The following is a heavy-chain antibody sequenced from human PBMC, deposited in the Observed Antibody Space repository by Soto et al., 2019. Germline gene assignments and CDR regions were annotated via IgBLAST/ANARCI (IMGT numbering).Heavy chain of an antibody. D-gene: IGHD6-13*01. Sequence: PSETLSLTCTVSGGSISSGGYYWSWIRQHPGKGLEWIGYIYYSGSTYYNPSLKSRVTISVDTSKNQFSLKLSSVTAADTAVYYCARDRASSSWYYFDYWGQGTLVTVSS. V-gene: IGHV4-31*03. CDR2: IYYSGST. CDR1: GGSISSGGYY. CDR3: ARDRASSSWYYFDY. J-gene: IGHJ4*02.